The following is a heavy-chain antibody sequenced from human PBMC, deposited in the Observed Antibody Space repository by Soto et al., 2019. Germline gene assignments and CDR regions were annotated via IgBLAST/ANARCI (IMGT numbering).Heavy chain of an antibody. J-gene: IGHJ6*02. CDR2: IYSGGST. V-gene: IGHV3-53*01. D-gene: IGHD6-13*01. Sequence: GSLRLSCAASGFTVSSNYMSWVRQAPGKGLEWVSVIYSGGSTYYADSVKGRFTISRDNSKNTLYLQMNSLRAEDTAVYYCAAAGSYYYYYYGMDVWGQGTTVTVSS. CDR1: GFTVSSNY. CDR3: AAAGSYYYYYYGMDV.